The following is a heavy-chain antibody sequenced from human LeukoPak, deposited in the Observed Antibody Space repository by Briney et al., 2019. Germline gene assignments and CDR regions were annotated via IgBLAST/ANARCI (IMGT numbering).Heavy chain of an antibody. Sequence: GGSLRLSCAASGLTFSSYAMSWVRQAPGKGLEWVSTIGGSGGSTYYADSVKGRFTISRDNSKNTLYLQMNSLRAEDTAVYYCARDRGDTSGWPIIDYWGQGTLVTVSS. J-gene: IGHJ4*02. CDR2: IGGSGGST. V-gene: IGHV3-23*01. D-gene: IGHD6-19*01. CDR3: ARDRGDTSGWPIIDY. CDR1: GLTFSSYA.